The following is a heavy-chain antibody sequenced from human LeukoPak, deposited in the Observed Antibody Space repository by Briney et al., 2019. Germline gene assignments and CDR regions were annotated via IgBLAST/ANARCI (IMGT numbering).Heavy chain of an antibody. CDR3: VKPGYSSGWYEGDYFDY. J-gene: IGHJ4*02. CDR2: ISSNGGST. D-gene: IGHD6-19*01. CDR1: GFTFSSYA. V-gene: IGHV3-64D*06. Sequence: PGGSLRLSCSASGFTFSSYAMHWVRQAPGKGLEYVSAISSNGGSTYYADSVKGRCTISRDNSKNTLYLQMSSLRAEDTAVYYCVKPGYSSGWYEGDYFDYWGQGTLVTVSS.